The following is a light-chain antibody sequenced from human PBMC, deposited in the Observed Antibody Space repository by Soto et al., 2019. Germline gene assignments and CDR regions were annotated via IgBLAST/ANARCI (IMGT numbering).Light chain of an antibody. CDR2: EVN. J-gene: IGLJ2*01. Sequence: QSVLTQPASVSGSPGQSITISCTGTSSDVGGYNYVSWYQQHPGKAPKLIIYEVNNRPSGVSNRFSGSKSGNTASLTISGLQSDDEADYYCSSYTTITTSVEFGGGTQLTVL. V-gene: IGLV2-14*01. CDR3: SSYTTITTSVE. CDR1: SSDVGGYNY.